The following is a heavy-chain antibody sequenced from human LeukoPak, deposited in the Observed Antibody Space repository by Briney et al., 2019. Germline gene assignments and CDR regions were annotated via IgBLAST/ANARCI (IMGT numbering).Heavy chain of an antibody. V-gene: IGHV4-30-2*01. CDR3: AALGYCSSTSCYGEDY. CDR2: INHSGST. CDR1: GGSISSGGYY. D-gene: IGHD2-2*01. Sequence: SQTLSLTCTVSGGSISSGGYYWSWIRQPPGKGLEWIGEINHSGSTNYNPSLKSRVTISVDTSKNQFSLKLSSVTAADTAVYYCAALGYCSSTSCYGEDYWGQGTLVTVSS. J-gene: IGHJ4*02.